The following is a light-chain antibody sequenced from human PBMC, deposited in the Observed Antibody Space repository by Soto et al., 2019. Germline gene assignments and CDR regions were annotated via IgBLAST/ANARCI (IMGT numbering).Light chain of an antibody. CDR1: SSDVGGYNH. V-gene: IGLV2-14*01. J-gene: IGLJ1*01. CDR2: EVT. Sequence: QSALTQPASVSGSPGQSITISCAGTSSDVGGYNHVSWYQHRPGNAPKRIIYEVTKRPSGVSNRFSGSKSGDTASLTISGLQAEDEADYYCSSHTDSINRSFGTGPKVTVL. CDR3: SSHTDSINRS.